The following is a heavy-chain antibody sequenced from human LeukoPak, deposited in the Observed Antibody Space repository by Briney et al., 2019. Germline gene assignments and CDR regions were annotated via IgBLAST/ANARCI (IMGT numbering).Heavy chain of an antibody. CDR3: ARDYSSAYDY. D-gene: IGHD6-19*01. Sequence: GGSLRLSCAASGFTFSSYAMHWVRQAPGKGLEWVAVISYDGSNKYYADSVKGRFTISRDNSKNTLYLQMNSLRAEDTAVYYCARDYSSAYDYWGQGTLVTVSS. J-gene: IGHJ4*02. V-gene: IGHV3-30-3*01. CDR2: ISYDGSNK. CDR1: GFTFSSYA.